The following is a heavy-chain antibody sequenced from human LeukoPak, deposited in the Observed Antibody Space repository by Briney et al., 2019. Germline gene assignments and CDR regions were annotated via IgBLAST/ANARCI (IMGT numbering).Heavy chain of an antibody. J-gene: IGHJ4*02. CDR1: GGSISSYY. CDR3: VRMKRHDYKPMPYDY. CDR2: IYYSGST. V-gene: IGHV4-59*01. D-gene: IGHD5-24*01. Sequence: PSETLSLTCTVSGGSISSYYWSWIRQPPGKGLEWIGYIYYSGSTNYNHSLKSRVTISVDTSKNQFSLKLSSVTAADTAVHYCVRMKRHDYKPMPYDYWGQGNLVAVSS.